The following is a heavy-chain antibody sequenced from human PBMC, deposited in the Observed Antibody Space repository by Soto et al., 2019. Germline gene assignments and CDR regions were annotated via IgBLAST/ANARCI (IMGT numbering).Heavy chain of an antibody. J-gene: IGHJ4*02. V-gene: IGHV6-1*01. Sequence: PSQTLSLTCAISGGSVSSNSAAWNWIRQSPSRGLEWLGRTYYRSKWYNDYAVSVKSRITINPDTSKNQFSLQLNSVTPEDTAVYYCARGYYYGSGSYSYYFDYWGQGTLVTVSS. D-gene: IGHD3-10*01. CDR3: ARGYYYGSGSYSYYFDY. CDR1: GGSVSSNSAA. CDR2: TYYRSKWYN.